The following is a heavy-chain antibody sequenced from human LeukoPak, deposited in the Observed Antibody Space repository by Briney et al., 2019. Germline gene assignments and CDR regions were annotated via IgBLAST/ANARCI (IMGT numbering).Heavy chain of an antibody. V-gene: IGHV4-4*07. CDR3: ARKDGDY. CDR1: GASISSYF. J-gene: IGHJ4*02. Sequence: PSETLSLTCTVSGASISSYFWTWIRQPAGKGLEWIGRIYTSGSTDYNPSLKSRVTMSLDTSRNQFSLKLATVTAADTAVYYCARKDGDYWGQGTLVTASS. CDR2: IYTSGST.